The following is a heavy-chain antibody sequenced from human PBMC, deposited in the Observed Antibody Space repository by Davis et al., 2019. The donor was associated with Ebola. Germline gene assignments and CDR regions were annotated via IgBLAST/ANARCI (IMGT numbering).Heavy chain of an antibody. D-gene: IGHD3-22*01. Sequence: PGGSLRLSCAASGFTFSSYSMNWVRQAPGKGLEWVSSISSSSSYIYYADSVKGRFTISRDNAKNSLYLQMNSLRAEDTAVYYCAKKSAYYYDSSGYYYVVEVDYFDYWGQGTLVTVSS. V-gene: IGHV3-21*04. CDR1: GFTFSSYS. J-gene: IGHJ4*02. CDR2: ISSSSSYI. CDR3: AKKSAYYYDSSGYYYVVEVDYFDY.